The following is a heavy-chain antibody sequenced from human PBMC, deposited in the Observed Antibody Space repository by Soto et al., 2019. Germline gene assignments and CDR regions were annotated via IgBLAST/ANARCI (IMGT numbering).Heavy chain of an antibody. CDR3: ATQYSWSNSWFDP. D-gene: IGHD1-26*01. V-gene: IGHV3-11*01. J-gene: IGHJ5*02. CDR2: ISSSGSTI. Sequence: GGSLRLSCAASGFTVSDYYMSWIRQAPGKGLEWVSYISSSGSTIYYADSVKGRFTISRDTAKNSLYLQMNSLRAEDTAVYYCATQYSWSNSWFDPWGQGTLVTVSS. CDR1: GFTVSDYY.